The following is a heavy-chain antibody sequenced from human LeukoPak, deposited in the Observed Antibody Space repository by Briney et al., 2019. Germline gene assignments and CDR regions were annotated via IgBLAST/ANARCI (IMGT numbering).Heavy chain of an antibody. V-gene: IGHV4-4*09. D-gene: IGHD2-2*01. CDR1: GVSISSYY. J-gene: IGHJ5*02. Sequence: PSETLSLTCTVSGVSISSYYWSWLRQPPGKGLEGIGYIYTSGSTNYNPSLKSRVTISVDTSKNQFSLKLSSVTAADTAVYYCARIVVVPAAYWFDPWGQGTLVTVSS. CDR3: ARIVVVPAAYWFDP. CDR2: IYTSGST.